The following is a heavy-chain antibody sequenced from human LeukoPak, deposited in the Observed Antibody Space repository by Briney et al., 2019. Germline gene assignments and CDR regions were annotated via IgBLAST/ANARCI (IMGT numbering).Heavy chain of an antibody. CDR2: IRSKANSYAT. CDR1: GFTLSGSA. V-gene: IGHV3-73*01. CDR3: TTDYASSGYYYAY. D-gene: IGHD3-22*01. Sequence: GGSLRLSCAASGFTLSGSAMHWVRQASGEGLEWVGRIRSKANSYATAYVASVKGRFTISRDDSKNTAYLQMNSLKIEDTAVYFCTTDYASSGYYYAYWGQGTLLTVSS. J-gene: IGHJ4*02.